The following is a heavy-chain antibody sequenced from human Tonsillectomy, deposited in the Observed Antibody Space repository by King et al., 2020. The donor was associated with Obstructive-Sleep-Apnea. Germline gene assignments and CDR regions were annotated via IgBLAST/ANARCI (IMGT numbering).Heavy chain of an antibody. D-gene: IGHD3-22*01. CDR3: AKGDFVNSGWLDY. Sequence: VQLVESGGGLVQSGRSLRLSCAASGFTFDDYAMHWVRQAPGKGLEWASGISWKSGNIGYADSVKGRFTISRDNAKNSLYLQMNSLRVEDTALYYCAKGDFVNSGWLDYWGQGTLVTVSS. CDR1: GFTFDDYA. J-gene: IGHJ4*02. CDR2: ISWKSGNI. V-gene: IGHV3-9*01.